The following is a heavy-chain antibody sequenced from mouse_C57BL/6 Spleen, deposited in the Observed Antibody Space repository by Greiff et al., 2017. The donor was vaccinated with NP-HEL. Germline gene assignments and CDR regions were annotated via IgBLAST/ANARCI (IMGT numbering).Heavy chain of an antibody. V-gene: IGHV1-72*01. CDR1: GYTFTSYW. CDR3: ARDHRSYFDV. J-gene: IGHJ1*03. Sequence: QVQLQQPGAELVKPGASVKLSCKASGYTFTSYWMHWVKRRPGRGLEWIGRIDPNSGGTKYNEKFKSKATLTVDKPSSTAYMQLSSLTSEDSAVYYCARDHRSYFDVWGTGTTVTVSS. CDR2: IDPNSGGT.